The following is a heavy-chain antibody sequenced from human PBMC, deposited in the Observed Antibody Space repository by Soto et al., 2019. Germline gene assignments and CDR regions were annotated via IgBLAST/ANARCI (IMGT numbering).Heavy chain of an antibody. V-gene: IGHV1-18*01. Sequence: QVQLVQSGAEVKKPGASVKVSCKASGYTFTSYGITCVRQAPGQGLEWMGWISAYNGNTNYAQKLQGRVTMTTDTATSTAYEELRSLRSDDTAVYYCAREALTGRTRSNNFDYWGQGTLVTVSS. CDR3: AREALTGRTRSNNFDY. CDR1: GYTFTSYG. D-gene: IGHD1-20*01. J-gene: IGHJ4*02. CDR2: ISAYNGNT.